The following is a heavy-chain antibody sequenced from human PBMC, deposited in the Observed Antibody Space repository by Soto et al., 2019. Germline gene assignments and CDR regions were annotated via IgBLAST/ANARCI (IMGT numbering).Heavy chain of an antibody. V-gene: IGHV3-33*01. CDR3: AGGDCGRTSFYGDYFDR. CDR2: IWYGGGNE. D-gene: IGHD2-2*01. CDR1: GFTFSDYA. Sequence: QVQLVESGGGVVQPGRSLRLSCAASGFTFSDYAMHWVRQAPGEGLEWVAVIWYGGGNEYYADSVEGRFAISRDNSKNTLYLQMNSLRAEDTAVYYCAGGDCGRTSFYGDYFDRWGQGTLVTVSS. J-gene: IGHJ4*02.